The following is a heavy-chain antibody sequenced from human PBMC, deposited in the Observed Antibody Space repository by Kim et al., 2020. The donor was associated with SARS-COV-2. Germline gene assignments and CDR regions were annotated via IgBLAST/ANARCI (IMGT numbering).Heavy chain of an antibody. J-gene: IGHJ4*02. Sequence: WGSLRLSCAASGFTFSSYAMHWVRQAPGKGLEWVAVISYDGSNKYYADSVKGRFTISRDNSKNTLYLQMNSLRAEDTAVYYCARPYGGSYYYFDYWGQGTLVTVSS. V-gene: IGHV3-30-3*01. CDR2: ISYDGSNK. D-gene: IGHD1-26*01. CDR1: GFTFSSYA. CDR3: ARPYGGSYYYFDY.